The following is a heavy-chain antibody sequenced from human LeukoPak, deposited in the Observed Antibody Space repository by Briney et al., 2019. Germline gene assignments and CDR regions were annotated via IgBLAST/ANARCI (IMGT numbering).Heavy chain of an antibody. J-gene: IGHJ4*02. D-gene: IGHD5-12*01. CDR3: ARYRLVALDY. V-gene: IGHV4-34*01. Sequence: SETLSLTCAVYGGSFSGYYWSWIRQPPGKGLEWIGEINHSGSTNYNPSLKSRVTISVDTSKNQFSLKLSSVTAADTAVYYCARYRLVALDYWGQGTLVTVSS. CDR1: GGSFSGYY. CDR2: INHSGST.